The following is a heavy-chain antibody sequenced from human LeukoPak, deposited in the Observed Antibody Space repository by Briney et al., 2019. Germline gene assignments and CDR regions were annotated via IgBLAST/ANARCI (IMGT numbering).Heavy chain of an antibody. Sequence: SETLSLTCTVSGGSISSYYWSWIRQPAGEGLEWIGRIYTSGSTNYNPSLKSRVTMSVDTSKNQFSLKLSSVTAADTAVYYCARGRLLPASTHYYYYYMDVWGKGTTVTVSS. D-gene: IGHD2-15*01. CDR3: ARGRLLPASTHYYYYYMDV. CDR2: IYTSGST. V-gene: IGHV4-4*07. J-gene: IGHJ6*03. CDR1: GGSISSYY.